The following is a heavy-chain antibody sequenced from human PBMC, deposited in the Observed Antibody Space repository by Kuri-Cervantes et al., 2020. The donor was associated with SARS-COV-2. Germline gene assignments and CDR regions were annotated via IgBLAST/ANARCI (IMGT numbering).Heavy chain of an antibody. CDR2: IYSSGGT. CDR3: ARGILGDDSIHYGMDV. J-gene: IGHJ6*02. D-gene: IGHD2/OR15-2a*01. V-gene: IGHV4-4*07. Sequence: SETLSLTCTVSGGSISSYYWSWIRQPAGKGLEWIGRIYSSGGTNYNPSLESRVTMSIDTAKNQVSLRLTSVTAADTAVYYCARGILGDDSIHYGMDVWGQGTSVTVSS. CDR1: GGSISSYY.